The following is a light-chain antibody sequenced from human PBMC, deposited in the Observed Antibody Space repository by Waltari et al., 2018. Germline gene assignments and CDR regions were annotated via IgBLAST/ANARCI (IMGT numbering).Light chain of an antibody. CDR3: QQRSNWPPT. V-gene: IGKV3-11*01. CDR1: QSVSSH. Sequence: EIVLTQSPATLSLSPGERATLSCRASQSVSSHFAWYQQKPGQAPRLLIYDASKRPTGIPARFSGSGSGTDFTLTISSLEPEDFAVYYCQQRSNWPPTFGGGSKVESK. CDR2: DAS. J-gene: IGKJ4*01.